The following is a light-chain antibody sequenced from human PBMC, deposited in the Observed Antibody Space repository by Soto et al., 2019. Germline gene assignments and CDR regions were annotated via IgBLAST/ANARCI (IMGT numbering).Light chain of an antibody. CDR3: SSFTTNYFYV. J-gene: IGLJ1*01. V-gene: IGLV2-14*01. CDR2: GVT. CDR1: SSYVGGYNY. Sequence: QSVLTQPASVSGSPAQSITISCTGTSSYVGGYNYVSWYQHHPGKAPKLIIHGVTHRPSGVSTRFSASKSAYTASLTISGLQAEDEADYYCSSFTTNYFYVFGPGTKVTVL.